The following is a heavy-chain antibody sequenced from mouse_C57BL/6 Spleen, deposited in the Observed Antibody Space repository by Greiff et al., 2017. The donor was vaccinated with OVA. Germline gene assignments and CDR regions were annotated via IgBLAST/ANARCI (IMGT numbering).Heavy chain of an antibody. V-gene: IGHV1-64*01. Sequence: QVQLQQPGAELVKPGASVKLSCKTSGYTFTSYWMHWVKQRPGQGLEWIGMIHPNSGSTNYNEKFKSKATLTVDKSSSTAYMQLSSLTSEDSAVYYCARSSIYYDYYDYWGQGTTLTVSS. D-gene: IGHD2-4*01. CDR2: IHPNSGST. CDR3: ARSSIYYDYYDY. J-gene: IGHJ2*01. CDR1: GYTFTSYW.